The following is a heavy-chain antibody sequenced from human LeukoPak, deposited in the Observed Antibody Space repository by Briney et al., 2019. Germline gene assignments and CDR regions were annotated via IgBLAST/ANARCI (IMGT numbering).Heavy chain of an antibody. Sequence: TGGSLRLSCAASGFTFNNYAMNRVRQAPGRGLEWVSVITSSGSTYYADSVKGRFTISRDNSKNTLYLQMNSLRAEDTAIYYCAKDLYGDYDFDCWGRGTLVTVSS. D-gene: IGHD4-17*01. CDR3: AKDLYGDYDFDC. V-gene: IGHV3-23*01. J-gene: IGHJ4*02. CDR2: ITSSGST. CDR1: GFTFNNYA.